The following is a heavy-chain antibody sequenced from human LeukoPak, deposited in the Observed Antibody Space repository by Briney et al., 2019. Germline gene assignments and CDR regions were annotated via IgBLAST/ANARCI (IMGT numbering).Heavy chain of an antibody. CDR1: GGSISSYY. J-gene: IGHJ5*02. V-gene: IGHV4-59*08. Sequence: SETLSLTCTVSGGSISSYYWSWIRQPPGKGLEWIGYIYYSGSTNYNPSLKSRVTISVDTSKNQFSLKLSSVTAADTAVYYCARHSIAAAGKGFDPWGQGTLVTVSS. D-gene: IGHD6-13*01. CDR3: ARHSIAAAGKGFDP. CDR2: IYYSGST.